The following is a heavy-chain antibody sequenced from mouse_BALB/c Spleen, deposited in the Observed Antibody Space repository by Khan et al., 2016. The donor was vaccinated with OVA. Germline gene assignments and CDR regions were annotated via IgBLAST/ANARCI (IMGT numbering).Heavy chain of an antibody. V-gene: IGHV1S136*01. D-gene: IGHD2-12*01. CDR3: ARNDRFDVYFES. J-gene: IGHJ2*01. CDR2: IYPYNDVT. CDR1: GYTFTSYV. Sequence: VQLKESGPELVKPGASVKMSCTASGYTFTSYVIHWVKQKPGQGLDWIGYIYPYNDVTKFNEKFKGRATLTSDKSSSTAYLELSSLTSEDSAVYYCARNDRFDVYFESWGQGTTLTVSS.